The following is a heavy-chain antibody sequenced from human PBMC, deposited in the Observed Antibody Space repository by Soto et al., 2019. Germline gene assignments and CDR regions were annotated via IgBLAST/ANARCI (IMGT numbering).Heavy chain of an antibody. CDR3: AYRPEASRPFDP. J-gene: IGHJ5*02. V-gene: IGHV2-5*02. Sequence: QITLKESGPTLVKPTQTLTLTCTFSGFSLSTSGVGVGWIRQPPGKALEWLALIYWDDDKRYSPSLESRLTITKDTYKNQVVLTMPNMDPVDTATYYCAYRPEASRPFDPWGQGTLVTVSS. CDR1: GFSLSTSGVG. D-gene: IGHD6-6*01. CDR2: IYWDDDK.